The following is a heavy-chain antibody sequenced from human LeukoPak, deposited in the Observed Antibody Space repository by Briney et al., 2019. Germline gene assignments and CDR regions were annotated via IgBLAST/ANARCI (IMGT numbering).Heavy chain of an antibody. D-gene: IGHD7-27*01. V-gene: IGHV4-30-2*01. CDR3: ARASGGLGIPHFDY. CDR2: IYHSGST. CDR1: GGSISSGGYS. J-gene: IGHJ4*02. Sequence: SQTLSLTCAVSGGSISSGGYSWSWIRQPPGKGLEWIGSIYHSGSTYYNPSLKSRVTISVDRSKNQFSLKLSSVTAADTAVYYCARASGGLGIPHFDYWGQGTLVTVSS.